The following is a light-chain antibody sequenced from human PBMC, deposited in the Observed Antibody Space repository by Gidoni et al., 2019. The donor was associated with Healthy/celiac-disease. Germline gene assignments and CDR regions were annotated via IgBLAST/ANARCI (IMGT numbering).Light chain of an antibody. Sequence: EIVLTQSPGPLSLSQGERATLSCMSSQSVSSSYLAWYQQKPGQAPRLLIYGASSRATGIPYRFSGSGSGTDFTLTISRLEPEDFAVYYCQQYGSSPGWTFXQXTKVEIK. V-gene: IGKV3-20*01. CDR1: QSVSSSY. CDR3: QQYGSSPGWT. J-gene: IGKJ1*01. CDR2: GAS.